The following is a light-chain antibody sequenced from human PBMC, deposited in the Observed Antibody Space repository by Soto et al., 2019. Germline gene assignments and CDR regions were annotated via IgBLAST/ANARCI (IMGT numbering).Light chain of an antibody. CDR1: QSVNIN. J-gene: IGKJ3*01. Sequence: EIVMTQSPATLSVSPGEKATLSCRASQSVNINLAWYQQTPGQAPRLLIYGASSRAAGIPDRFSGSGSGTDFTLTISRLEPEDFTVYYCQQYGTLPTTFGPGTKVDIK. V-gene: IGKV3-20*01. CDR2: GAS. CDR3: QQYGTLPTT.